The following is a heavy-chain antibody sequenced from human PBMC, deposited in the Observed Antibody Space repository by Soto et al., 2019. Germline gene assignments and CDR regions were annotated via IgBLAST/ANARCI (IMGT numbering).Heavy chain of an antibody. D-gene: IGHD3-22*01. CDR1: GFTFSSYG. CDR2: ISYDGSNK. Sequence: GGSLRLSCAASGFTFSSYGMHWVRQAPGKGLGWVAVISYDGSNKYYADSVKGRFTISRDNSKNTLYLQMNSLRAEDTAVYYCAKYYYDSSGYSTRPGGTVDVWGKGTTVTVSS. V-gene: IGHV3-30*18. CDR3: AKYYYDSSGYSTRPGGTVDV. J-gene: IGHJ6*04.